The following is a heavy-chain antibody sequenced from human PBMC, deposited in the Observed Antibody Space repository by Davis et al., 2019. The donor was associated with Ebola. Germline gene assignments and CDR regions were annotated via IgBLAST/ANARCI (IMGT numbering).Heavy chain of an antibody. J-gene: IGHJ6*03. D-gene: IGHD5-18*01. CDR3: VKGKGYSSDYYMDV. V-gene: IGHV3-64D*06. CDR1: GFTFSSYA. Sequence: GESLKISCSASGFTFSSYAMHWVRQAPGKGLEYVSAISSNGDGTYYADSVKGRFTISRDNSKNTLYLQVSSLRAEDTAVYYCVKGKGYSSDYYMDVWGIGTTVTVSS. CDR2: ISSNGDGT.